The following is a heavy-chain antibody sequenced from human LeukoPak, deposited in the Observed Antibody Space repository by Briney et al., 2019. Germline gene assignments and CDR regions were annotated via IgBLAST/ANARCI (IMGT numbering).Heavy chain of an antibody. Sequence: SETLSLTCTVSGGSISSYYWSWIRQPPGKGLEWIGYIYYSGSTNYNPSLKSRVTISVDTSKNQFSLKLSSVTAADTAVYYCARHVLEGSQGIDHWGQGTLVTVSS. CDR1: GGSISSYY. CDR3: ARHVLEGSQGIDH. D-gene: IGHD2-15*01. V-gene: IGHV4-59*08. CDR2: IYYSGST. J-gene: IGHJ4*02.